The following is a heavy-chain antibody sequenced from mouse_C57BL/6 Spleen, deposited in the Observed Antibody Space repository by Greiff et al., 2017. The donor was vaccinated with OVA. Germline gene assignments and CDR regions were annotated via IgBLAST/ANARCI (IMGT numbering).Heavy chain of an antibody. V-gene: IGHV3-6*01. J-gene: IGHJ4*01. Sequence: VQLQESGPGLVKPSQSLSLTCSVTGYSITSGYYWNWIRQFPGNKLEWMGYISYDGSNNYNPSLKNRISITRDTSKNQFFLKLNSVTTEDTATYYCARGGSSYGYAMDYWGQGTSVTVSS. CDR3: ARGGSSYGYAMDY. CDR1: GYSITSGYY. CDR2: ISYDGSN. D-gene: IGHD1-1*01.